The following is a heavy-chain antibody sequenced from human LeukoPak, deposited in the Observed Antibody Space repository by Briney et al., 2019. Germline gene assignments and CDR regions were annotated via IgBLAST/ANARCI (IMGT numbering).Heavy chain of an antibody. Sequence: SETLSLTCAVYGGSFSGYYWSWIRQPPGKGLEWIGEINHSVSTNYNPPLKSRVTISVDTSKNEFSLNLTSVTAADTAIYYCARGLASGYPPIPFDYWGQGTLVTVSS. V-gene: IGHV4-34*01. CDR1: GGSFSGYY. D-gene: IGHD3-3*01. J-gene: IGHJ4*02. CDR2: INHSVST. CDR3: ARGLASGYPPIPFDY.